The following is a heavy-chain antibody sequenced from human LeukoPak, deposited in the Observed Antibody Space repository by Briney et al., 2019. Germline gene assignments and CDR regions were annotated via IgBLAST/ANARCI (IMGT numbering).Heavy chain of an antibody. Sequence: PGRSLRLSCAASGFTFSSYAMHWVRQAPGKGLEWVAVISYDGSNKYYADSVKGRFTISRDNSKNTLYLQMNSLRAEDTAVYYCARDYVRFLEWLSPWFDPWGQGTLVTVSS. CDR1: GFTFSSYA. J-gene: IGHJ5*02. D-gene: IGHD3-3*01. CDR3: ARDYVRFLEWLSPWFDP. CDR2: ISYDGSNK. V-gene: IGHV3-30*01.